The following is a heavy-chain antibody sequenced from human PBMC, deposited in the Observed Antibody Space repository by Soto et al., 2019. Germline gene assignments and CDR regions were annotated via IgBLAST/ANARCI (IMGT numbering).Heavy chain of an antibody. CDR3: ARSGYSYGDDGFDI. D-gene: IGHD5-18*01. CDR2: IYSGGST. J-gene: IGHJ3*02. CDR1: GFTVSSNY. Sequence: SLRLSCVASGFTVSSNYMNWVRQAPGKGLEWVSIIYSGGSTNYADSVKGRFTISRDNSKNTLYLQMNSLRAEDTAVYYCARSGYSYGDDGFDIWGQGTMVTVSS. V-gene: IGHV3-66*01.